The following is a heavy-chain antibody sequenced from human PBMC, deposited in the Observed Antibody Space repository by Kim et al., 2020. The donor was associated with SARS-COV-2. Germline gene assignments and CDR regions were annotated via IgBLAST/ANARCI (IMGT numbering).Heavy chain of an antibody. CDR3: TRGLNYYGSGPLSVFDY. CDR1: GFTFGDYA. J-gene: IGHJ4*02. CDR2: IRSKAYGGTT. D-gene: IGHD3-10*01. Sequence: GGSLRLSCTASGFTFGDYAMSWFRQAPGKGLEWVGFIRSKAYGGTTEYAASVKGRFTISRDDSKSIAYLQMNSLKTEDTAVYYCTRGLNYYGSGPLSVFDYWGQGTLVTVSS. V-gene: IGHV3-49*03.